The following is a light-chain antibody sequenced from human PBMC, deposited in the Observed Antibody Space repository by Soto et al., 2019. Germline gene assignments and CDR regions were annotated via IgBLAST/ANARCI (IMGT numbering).Light chain of an antibody. V-gene: IGKV1-39*01. CDR3: QQSYNFPRT. J-gene: IGKJ1*01. Sequence: DIQITQSPSSLSASVGDRVTITCRASQNIDTYLNWYLQKPGQAPKLLIYSAYSLQSGVSPRFSGDGSGTDFTLTISSLQPEDFATYYCQQSYNFPRTFGQGTTV. CDR2: SAY. CDR1: QNIDTY.